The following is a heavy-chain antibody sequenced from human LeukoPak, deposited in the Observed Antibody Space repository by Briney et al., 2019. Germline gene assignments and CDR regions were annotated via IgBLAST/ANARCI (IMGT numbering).Heavy chain of an antibody. CDR3: ATAPTEDGDGSSPEY. D-gene: IGHD2-21*01. J-gene: IGHJ4*02. Sequence: GGSLRLSCAASTFTFRDHFMSWIRQPPGKGLEWVSYISSSGSDTYYSDSVKGRFTVSRDNAKNSLFLQMNSLRLEDTAVYYCATAPTEDGDGSSPEYWGQGTLVTVSS. V-gene: IGHV3-11*04. CDR2: ISSSGSDT. CDR1: TFTFRDHF.